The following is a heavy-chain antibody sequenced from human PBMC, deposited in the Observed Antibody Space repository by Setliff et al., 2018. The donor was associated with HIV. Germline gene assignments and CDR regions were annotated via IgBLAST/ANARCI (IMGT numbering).Heavy chain of an antibody. CDR3: AREGDGIDY. Sequence: PSETLSLTCTASGASIYSDSSFWGWIRQSPGKGLEWIGTISYTGNAYNTPSLKSRVIISVDASKNQISLKLTSVTAADTATYYCAREGDGIDYWGQGTLVTVSS. CDR2: ISYTGNA. J-gene: IGHJ4*02. CDR1: GASIYSDSSF. D-gene: IGHD2-21*02. V-gene: IGHV4-39*02.